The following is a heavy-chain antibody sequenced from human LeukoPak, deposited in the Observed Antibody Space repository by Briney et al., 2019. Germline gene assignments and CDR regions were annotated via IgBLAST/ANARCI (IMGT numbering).Heavy chain of an antibody. CDR1: GGSISSYY. CDR2: IYYSGST. Sequence: PSETLSLTCTVSGGSISSYYWSWIRQPPGKGLEWIGYIYYSGSTNYNPSLKSRVTISVDTSKNQFSLKLSSVTAADTAAYYCARVGSSWSGVDYWGQGTLVTVS. V-gene: IGHV4-59*01. CDR3: ARVGSSWSGVDY. D-gene: IGHD6-13*01. J-gene: IGHJ4*02.